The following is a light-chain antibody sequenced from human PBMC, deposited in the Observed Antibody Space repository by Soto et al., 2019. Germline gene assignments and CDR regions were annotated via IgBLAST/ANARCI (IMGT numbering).Light chain of an antibody. Sequence: QSALTQPASVSGSPGQSITISCNGGRCNVGGHNFVSWYQQLPGTAPKLIIYGVSNRPSGISNRFSGSKSGTTASLTIAGLQAEDEADYYCSSYTTRCNGVFGGGTKLTVL. CDR3: SSYTTRCNGV. V-gene: IGLV2-14*01. CDR2: GVS. CDR1: RCNVGGHNF. J-gene: IGLJ3*02.